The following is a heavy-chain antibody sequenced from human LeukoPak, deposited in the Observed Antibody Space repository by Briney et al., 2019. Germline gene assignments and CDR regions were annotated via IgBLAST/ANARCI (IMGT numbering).Heavy chain of an antibody. D-gene: IGHD3-16*01. CDR2: ISSGSSTI. V-gene: IGHV3-48*02. J-gene: IGHJ4*02. CDR3: ARGETARVDY. Sequence: GGSLRLSCAASGFTFSTYNMNWVRQAPGKGLEWLSYISSGSSTIYYADSVEGRFTISRDNAKNSLYLQMNSLRDKDTAVYYCARGETARVDYWGQGILVTVSS. CDR1: GFTFSTYN.